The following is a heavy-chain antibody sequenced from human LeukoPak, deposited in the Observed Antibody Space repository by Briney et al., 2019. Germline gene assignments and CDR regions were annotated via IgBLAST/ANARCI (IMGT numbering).Heavy chain of an antibody. D-gene: IGHD6-19*01. CDR1: GFTFSSYA. V-gene: IGHV3-23*01. CDR2: ISGSGGST. J-gene: IGHJ3*02. CDR3: ARGQQWLGNAFDI. Sequence: PGGSLRLSCAASGFTFSSYAMSWVRQAPGKGLEWVSAISGSGGSTYYADSVKGRFTISRDNAKNSLYLQMNSLRAEDTAVYYCARGQQWLGNAFDIWGQGTMVTVSS.